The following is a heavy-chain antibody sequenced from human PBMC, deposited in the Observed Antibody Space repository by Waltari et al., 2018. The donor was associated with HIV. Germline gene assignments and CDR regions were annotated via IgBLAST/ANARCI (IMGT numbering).Heavy chain of an antibody. CDR2: ITRYTANT. CDR1: GYPFITYH. CDR3: TRGNIWGSYRYFDY. Sequence: RLFQSDHALRKPGASVTISCRTSGYPFITYHVTWVRQSLGQGLDWRGGITRYTANTNYTRESQGRVTLTTDAAAATAYLELRDLRPDDTAMYFCTRGNIWGSYRYFDYWGPGTLITVS. J-gene: IGHJ4*02. V-gene: IGHV1-18*01. D-gene: IGHD3-16*02.